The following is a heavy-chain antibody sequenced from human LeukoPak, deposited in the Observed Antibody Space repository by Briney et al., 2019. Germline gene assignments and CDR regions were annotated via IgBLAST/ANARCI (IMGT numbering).Heavy chain of an antibody. CDR2: IKLNGGST. V-gene: IGHV3-20*01. CDR1: GFTFDDYG. J-gene: IGHJ6*03. CDR3: ARGVGPGALSYYSSTDA. Sequence: GGSLRLSCAASGFTFDDYGMSWVRQAPGKGLEWVSGIKLNGGSTVYADSVKGRFTISRDNAKKSLYLQMNILRAEDPTLYPCARGVGPGALSYYSSTDAWGTGTPVTVS. D-gene: IGHD2/OR15-2a*01.